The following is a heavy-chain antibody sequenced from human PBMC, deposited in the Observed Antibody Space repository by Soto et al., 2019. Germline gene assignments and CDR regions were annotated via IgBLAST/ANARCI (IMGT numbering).Heavy chain of an antibody. CDR3: ARDSSTSPYCGGMDG. J-gene: IGHJ6*02. Sequence: QVQLVQSGAEVKQPGSSVTVSCTASGGTFSSYPINWVRQAPGQGLEWMGGVIPIFGTKNYAQKFQGSFTITADESTKTADMAISSLRSDDTAVYDCARDSSTSPYCGGMDGWGQGTTVPVSS. CDR2: VIPIFGTK. CDR1: GGTFSSYP. D-gene: IGHD2-21*02. V-gene: IGHV1-69*01.